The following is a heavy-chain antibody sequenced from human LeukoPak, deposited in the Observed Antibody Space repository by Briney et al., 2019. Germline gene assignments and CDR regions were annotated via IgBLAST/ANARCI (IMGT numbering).Heavy chain of an antibody. Sequence: ASVKLCLTFSGYTLTELSMHLVRQAPGKGLEWMGGFDPEDGETIYAQKFQGRVTMTEDTSTDTAYMELSSLRSEDTAVYYCATTTTQWFGELSLTQNGMDVWGGGIIAIVSS. CDR1: GYTLTELS. D-gene: IGHD3-10*01. CDR3: ATTTTQWFGELSLTQNGMDV. V-gene: IGHV1-24*01. CDR2: FDPEDGET. J-gene: IGHJ6*04.